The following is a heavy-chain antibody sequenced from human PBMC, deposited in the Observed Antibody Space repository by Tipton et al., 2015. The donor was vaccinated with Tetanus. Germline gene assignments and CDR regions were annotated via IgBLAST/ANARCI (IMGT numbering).Heavy chain of an antibody. J-gene: IGHJ4*02. D-gene: IGHD2-2*01. V-gene: IGHV4-59*01. CDR2: VYYNGNT. CDR3: AREVPAAGHFDS. Sequence: TLSLTCAVYGASFSDYYWNWIRQPPGKGLEWIGYVYYNGNTHYNPAFESRVTISVDTSKNQFSLKLSSVTAADTAIYYCAREVPAAGHFDSWGQGTLVTVSS. CDR1: GASFSDYY.